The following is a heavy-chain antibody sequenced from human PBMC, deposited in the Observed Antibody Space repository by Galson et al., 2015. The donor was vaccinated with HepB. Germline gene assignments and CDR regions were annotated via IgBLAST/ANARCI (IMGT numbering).Heavy chain of an antibody. J-gene: IGHJ5*02. D-gene: IGHD2-15*01. CDR1: GYTFYTYS. CDR2: ISAYNRYT. CDR3: ASGAVVAVVGANLNNWFDP. Sequence: SVKVSCKASGYTFYTYSITWVRQAPGQGLEWMGWISAYNRYTNYAQKFQGRVTMTTDTSTNTAYMELRRLRSDDTAVYYCASGAVVAVVGANLNNWFDPWGQGTLVTVSS. V-gene: IGHV1-18*01.